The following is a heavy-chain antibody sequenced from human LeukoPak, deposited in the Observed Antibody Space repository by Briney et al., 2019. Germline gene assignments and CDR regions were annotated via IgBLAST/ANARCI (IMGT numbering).Heavy chain of an antibody. J-gene: IGHJ6*03. CDR1: GFTFSSYS. CDR3: ARGTGSGSYYYYYYMDV. D-gene: IGHD3-10*01. V-gene: IGHV3-20*04. Sequence: GGSLRLSCAASGFTFSSYSMNWVRQAPGKGLEWVSGINWNGGSTGYVDSVKGRFTISRDNAKNSLYLQMNSLRAEDTALYYCARGTGSGSYYYYYYMDVWGKGTTVTVSS. CDR2: INWNGGST.